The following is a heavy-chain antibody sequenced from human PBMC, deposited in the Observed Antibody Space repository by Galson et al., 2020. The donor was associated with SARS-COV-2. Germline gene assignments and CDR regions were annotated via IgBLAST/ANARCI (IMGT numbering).Heavy chain of an antibody. D-gene: IGHD1-26*01. CDR1: GYTFTTYG. CDR2: ISAYNGNT. CDR3: ARVEGATPSDY. J-gene: IGHJ4*02. Sequence: ASVKVSCKASGYTFTTYGFIWVRQAPGQGLEWMGWISAYNGNTNYPQRLQGRVTMTTDTSTSTAYMELTSLRSDDTAVYYCARVEGATPSDYWGQGTLVTVSS. V-gene: IGHV1-18*01.